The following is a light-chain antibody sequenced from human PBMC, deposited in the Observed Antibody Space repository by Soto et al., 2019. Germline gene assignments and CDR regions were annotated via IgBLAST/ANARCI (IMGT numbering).Light chain of an antibody. CDR1: QGISNY. CDR2: AAS. V-gene: IGKV1-27*01. CDR3: QKYNSATHT. J-gene: IGKJ2*01. Sequence: DIRMTQSPSSLSASVGDRVTITCRASQGISNYLAWYQQKPGKVPKLLIYAASTLQSGDPSRFSGSGSGTDFTLTISSLQPEDVATYYCQKYNSATHTFGQGTKLEIK.